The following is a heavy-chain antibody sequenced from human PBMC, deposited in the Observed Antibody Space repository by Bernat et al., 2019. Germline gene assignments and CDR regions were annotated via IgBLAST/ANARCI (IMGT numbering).Heavy chain of an antibody. V-gene: IGHV4-39*07. CDR1: INSSGYY. CDR3: ARVGGDYSNYEYYDMDV. CDR2: FYSRGST. Sequence: INSSGYYWGWIRQPPWKGLEWIGNFYSRGSTSYNPSLTSRFTISVDTSKNQFSLILKSVTAADTAVYYCARVGGDYSNYEYYDMDVWGQ. J-gene: IGHJ6*01. D-gene: IGHD4-11*01.